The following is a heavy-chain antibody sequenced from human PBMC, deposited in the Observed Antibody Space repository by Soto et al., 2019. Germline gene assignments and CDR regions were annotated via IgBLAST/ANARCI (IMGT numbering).Heavy chain of an antibody. CDR1: GFTFSSYA. V-gene: IGHV3-23*01. Sequence: GSLRLSCAASGFTFSSYAMSWVRQAPGKGLEWVSAISGSGGSTYYADSVKGRFTISRDNSKNTLYLQMNSLRAEDTAVYYCAKEGYCISTSCYPYYFDYWGQGTLVTVSS. J-gene: IGHJ4*02. CDR2: ISGSGGST. D-gene: IGHD2-2*01. CDR3: AKEGYCISTSCYPYYFDY.